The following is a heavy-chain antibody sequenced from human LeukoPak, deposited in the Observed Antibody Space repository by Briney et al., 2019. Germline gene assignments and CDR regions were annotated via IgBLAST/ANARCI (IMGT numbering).Heavy chain of an antibody. CDR2: ISYDGSNK. CDR3: ARDLTPLGGYSSGWFHFDY. CDR1: GFTFSSYA. D-gene: IGHD6-19*01. V-gene: IGHV3-30*04. J-gene: IGHJ4*02. Sequence: GRSLRLSCAASGFTFSSYAMHWVRQAPGKGLEWVAVISYDGSNKYYADSVKGRFTISRGNSKNTLYLQMNSLRAEDTAVYYCARDLTPLGGYSSGWFHFDYWGQGTLVTVSS.